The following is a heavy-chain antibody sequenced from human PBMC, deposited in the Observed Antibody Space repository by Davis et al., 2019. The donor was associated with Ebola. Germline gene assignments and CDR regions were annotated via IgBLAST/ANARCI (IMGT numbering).Heavy chain of an antibody. CDR1: GFTFDDYA. V-gene: IGHV3-9*01. J-gene: IGHJ4*02. CDR2: ISWNSGSI. Sequence: LRLSCAASGFTFDDYAMHWVRQAPGKGLEWVSGISWNSGSIGYADSVKGRFTISRDNAKNSLYLQMNSLRAEDTAVYYCARGPSTGNSFTYWGQGTLVTVSS. CDR3: ARGPSTGNSFTY. D-gene: IGHD6-13*01.